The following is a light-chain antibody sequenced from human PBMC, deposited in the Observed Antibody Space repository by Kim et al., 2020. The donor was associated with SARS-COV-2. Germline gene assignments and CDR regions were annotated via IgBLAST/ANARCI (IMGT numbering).Light chain of an antibody. CDR3: QTWVPGIVA. V-gene: IGLV4-69*01. CDR1: SGHSSFA. CDR2: LDSNSSH. J-gene: IGLJ2*01. Sequence: QPVLTQSPSASASLGASVKPTCTLSSGHSSFAIAWHQPQPDRGPRFLMKLDSNSSHIKGDGIPDRFSAASSGSERYLTISSLQSDDEADYYCQTWVPGIVAFGGGTQLTVL.